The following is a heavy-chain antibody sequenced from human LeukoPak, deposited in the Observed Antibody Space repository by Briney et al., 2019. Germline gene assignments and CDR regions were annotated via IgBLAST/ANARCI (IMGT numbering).Heavy chain of an antibody. CDR1: GGSISSGSYY. D-gene: IGHD2-2*01. V-gene: IGHV4-61*02. Sequence: SQTLSLTCTVSGGSISSGSYYWSWIRQPAGKGLEWIGRIYTSGSTNYNPSLKSRVTISVDTSKNQFSLKLSSVTAADTAVYYCARESLVYYCMDVWGKGTTVTVSS. J-gene: IGHJ6*03. CDR2: IYTSGST. CDR3: ARESLVYYCMDV.